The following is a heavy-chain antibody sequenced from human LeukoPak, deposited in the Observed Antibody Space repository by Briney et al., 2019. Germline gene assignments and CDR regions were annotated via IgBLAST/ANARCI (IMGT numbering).Heavy chain of an antibody. Sequence: PGGSLRLSCAASGFTFSSYAMSWVRQAPGKGLGWVSAISGSGGSTYYAASVKGRFTISRDNSKNTLYLQMNSLRAEDTAVYYCAKALVDSYGRAMDVWGKGTTVTVSS. D-gene: IGHD5-18*01. V-gene: IGHV3-23*01. J-gene: IGHJ6*03. CDR3: AKALVDSYGRAMDV. CDR2: ISGSGGST. CDR1: GFTFSSYA.